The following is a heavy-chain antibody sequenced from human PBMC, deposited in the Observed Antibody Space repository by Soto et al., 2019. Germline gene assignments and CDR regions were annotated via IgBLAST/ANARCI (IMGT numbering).Heavy chain of an antibody. Sequence: PGGSLRLSCAASGFTFSSYWMSWVRQAPGKGLEWVANIKQDGSEKYYVDSVKGRFTISRDNAKNSLYLQMNSLRAADTAVYYCARALRIAARPLYFDYWGQGTLVTVSS. CDR3: ARALRIAARPLYFDY. CDR2: IKQDGSEK. D-gene: IGHD6-6*01. CDR1: GFTFSSYW. V-gene: IGHV3-7*01. J-gene: IGHJ4*02.